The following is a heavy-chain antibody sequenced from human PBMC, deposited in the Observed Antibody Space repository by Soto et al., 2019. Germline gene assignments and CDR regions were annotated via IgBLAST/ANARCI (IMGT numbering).Heavy chain of an antibody. D-gene: IGHD6-19*01. Sequence: GGSLRLSCAASGFIFSNYGIHWVRQAPGKGLEWVSLIWYDGSNKYYADSVKGRFIVSRDNTNNTVYLQLNSLRADDTAVYYCAREGAVAGSQDFWGPGTLVTVSS. CDR2: IWYDGSNK. V-gene: IGHV3-33*01. CDR1: GFIFSNYG. CDR3: AREGAVAGSQDF. J-gene: IGHJ4*02.